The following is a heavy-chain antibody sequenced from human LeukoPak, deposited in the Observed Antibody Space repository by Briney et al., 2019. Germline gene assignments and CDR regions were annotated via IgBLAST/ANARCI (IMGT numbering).Heavy chain of an antibody. D-gene: IGHD5-12*01. CDR3: ARIGGYDDAFDI. Sequence: ASVKVSCKASGYTFTSYDINWVGQATGQGLEWMGWMNPNSGNTGYAQKFQGRVTITRNTSISTAYMELSSLRSEDTAVYYCARIGGYDDAFDILGQGTMVTVSS. J-gene: IGHJ3*02. CDR1: GYTFTSYD. V-gene: IGHV1-8*03. CDR2: MNPNSGNT.